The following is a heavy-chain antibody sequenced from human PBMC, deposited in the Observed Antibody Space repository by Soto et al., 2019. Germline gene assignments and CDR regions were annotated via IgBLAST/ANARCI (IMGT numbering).Heavy chain of an antibody. D-gene: IGHD5-18*01. CDR3: ARLHSHGTYGMDV. J-gene: IGHJ6*02. CDR1: GGNFTNT. V-gene: IGHV1-69*13. Sequence: GASGKVSCKASGGNFTNTLSCVRQSPGQGLEWMGGIIPIFGTTNYAQKFQGRVTITADESTNTAYMELSTLRSEDTAVYYCARLHSHGTYGMDVWGQGTTVTVSS. CDR2: IIPIFGTT.